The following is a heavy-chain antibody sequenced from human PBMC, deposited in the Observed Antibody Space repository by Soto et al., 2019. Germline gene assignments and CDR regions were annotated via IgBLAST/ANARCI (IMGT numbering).Heavy chain of an antibody. D-gene: IGHD3-3*01. CDR1: GFTFSSYA. V-gene: IGHV3-23*01. J-gene: IGHJ4*02. CDR2: ISGSDDST. Sequence: EVQLLESGGGLVQPGESLRLSCAASGFTFSSYAMSWVRQAPGKGLEWVSVISGSDDSTYYADSVKGRFNISRDNSKNTLYLQMNSLRVEDTAIYYCAKRSSSFTFDYWGQGTLVTVSS. CDR3: AKRSSSFTFDY.